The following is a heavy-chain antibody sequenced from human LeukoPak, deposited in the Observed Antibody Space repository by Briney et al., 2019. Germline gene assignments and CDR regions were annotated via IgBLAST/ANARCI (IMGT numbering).Heavy chain of an antibody. D-gene: IGHD5-24*01. J-gene: IGHJ4*02. CDR3: VRGDGYNFFDY. Sequence: GGSLRLSCAASGFTVSSSYMSWVRQAPGKGLEWVSVIYIGGNTYYAESVKGRFTISRDNSENTLYLQLNSLRAEDTAVYYCVRGDGYNFFDYWGQGTLVTASS. CDR1: GFTVSSSY. V-gene: IGHV3-53*01. CDR2: IYIGGNT.